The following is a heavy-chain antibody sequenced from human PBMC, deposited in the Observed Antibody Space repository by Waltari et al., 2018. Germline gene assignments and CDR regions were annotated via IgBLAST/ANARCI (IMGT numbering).Heavy chain of an antibody. J-gene: IGHJ4*02. Sequence: EVQLVQSGAEVKKPGATVKISCKASGYTFTDYYMHWVQQAPGKGLEWMGRVDPEDGETIYAEKFQGRVTITADTSTDTAYMELSSLRSEDTAVYYCATGSTLLWFGELLMGDYWGQGTLVTVSS. CDR1: GYTFTDYY. CDR3: ATGSTLLWFGELLMGDY. V-gene: IGHV1-69-2*01. CDR2: VDPEDGET. D-gene: IGHD3-10*01.